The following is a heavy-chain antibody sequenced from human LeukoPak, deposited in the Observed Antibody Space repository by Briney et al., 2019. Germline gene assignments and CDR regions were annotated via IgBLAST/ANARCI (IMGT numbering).Heavy chain of an antibody. V-gene: IGHV3-30*18. J-gene: IGHJ4*02. CDR2: ISHDGSNK. CDR1: GFTFSSYG. D-gene: IGHD3-22*01. CDR3: AKVNYYESSGYYDY. Sequence: PGGSLRLSCAASGFTFSSYGMHWVRQAPGKGLEWVAVISHDGSNKYYADSVKGRFTISRDNSKNTLYLQMNSLRAEDTAVYYCAKVNYYESSGYYDYWGQGTLVTVSS.